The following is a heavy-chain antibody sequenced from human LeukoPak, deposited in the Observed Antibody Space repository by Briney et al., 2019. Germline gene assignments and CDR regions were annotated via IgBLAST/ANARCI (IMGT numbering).Heavy chain of an antibody. D-gene: IGHD3-22*01. CDR3: AAEAAYYYDSRDAFDV. V-gene: IGHV1-58*01. J-gene: IGHJ3*01. CDR1: GFTFTSSA. Sequence: SVRVSCKASGFTFTSSAVQWVRQARGQRLEWIGWIVVGSCNTNYAQKFQERVTITRDMSTSLVYMELSSLRSEDTAVYYCAAEAAYYYDSRDAFDVWGQGTVVTVSS. CDR2: IVVGSCNT.